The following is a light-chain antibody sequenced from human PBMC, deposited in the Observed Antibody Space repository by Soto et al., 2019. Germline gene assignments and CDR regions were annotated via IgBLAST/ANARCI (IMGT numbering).Light chain of an antibody. J-gene: IGKJ1*01. V-gene: IGKV3-11*01. CDR1: QSVTSY. Sequence: EIVLTQSPATLSLSPGERATLSCRASQSVTSYLAWYQQKPGQAPRLLIYDASNRATGIPARFSGSGSGTDFTLTISSLEPEDVAVYYCQQRSYWPWTFGQGTKVEIK. CDR3: QQRSYWPWT. CDR2: DAS.